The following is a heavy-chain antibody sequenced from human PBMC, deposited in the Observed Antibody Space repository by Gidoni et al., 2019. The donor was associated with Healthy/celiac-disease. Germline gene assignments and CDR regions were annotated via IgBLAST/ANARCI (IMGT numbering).Heavy chain of an antibody. V-gene: IGHV1-58*01. D-gene: IGHD1-7*01. CDR2: IVVGSGNT. CDR3: AAQELDWNYSYYYYGMDV. Sequence: QMQLVQSGPEVKKPGNSVKVSCKASGFTFTSSAVQWVRQARGQRLEWIGWIVVGSGNTNYAQKFQERVTITRDMSTSTAYMELSSLRSEDTAVYYCAAQELDWNYSYYYYGMDVWGQGTTVTVSS. J-gene: IGHJ6*02. CDR1: GFTFTSSA.